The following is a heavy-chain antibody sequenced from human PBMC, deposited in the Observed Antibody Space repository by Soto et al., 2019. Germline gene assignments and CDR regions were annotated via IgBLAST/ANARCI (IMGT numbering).Heavy chain of an antibody. CDR1: GYTFTNYY. CDR2: IYPSGGST. Sequence: GASVKVSCKASGYTFTNYYMHWVRQAPGQGLEWMGIIYPSGGSTRNAQKFQGRATMTRDTSTSTVYMELSSLRSEDTAVYYCTRDFSGAMDYWGRGTLVTVSS. V-gene: IGHV1-46*01. J-gene: IGHJ4*02. CDR3: TRDFSGAMDY. D-gene: IGHD1-26*01.